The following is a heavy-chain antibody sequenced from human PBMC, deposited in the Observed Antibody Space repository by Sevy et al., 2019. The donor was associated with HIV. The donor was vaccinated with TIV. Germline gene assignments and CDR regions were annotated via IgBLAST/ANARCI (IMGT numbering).Heavy chain of an antibody. J-gene: IGHJ4*02. CDR1: GFTFRRYD. D-gene: IGHD2-21*02. V-gene: IGHV3-30-3*01. CDR3: ARLQSCGGDCYYFDS. Sequence: GGSLRLSCAASGFTFRRYDMHWVRQAPGRGLEWVAVVASHGNYKSFADFVRGRFTISRDNARNSLDLQMTSLRTEDTAVYYSARLQSCGGDCYYFDSWCQGALVTVSS. CDR2: VASHGNYK.